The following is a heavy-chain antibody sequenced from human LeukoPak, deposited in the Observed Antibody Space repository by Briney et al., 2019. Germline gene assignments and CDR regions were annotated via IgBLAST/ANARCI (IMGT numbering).Heavy chain of an antibody. Sequence: LEWVAFIRYDGSNKYYADSVKGRFTISRDNSKNTLYLQMNSLRAEDTAVYYCAKGTDSRTYWGQETLVTVSS. D-gene: IGHD1-26*01. V-gene: IGHV3-30*02. J-gene: IGHJ4*02. CDR2: IRYDGSNK. CDR3: AKGTDSRTY.